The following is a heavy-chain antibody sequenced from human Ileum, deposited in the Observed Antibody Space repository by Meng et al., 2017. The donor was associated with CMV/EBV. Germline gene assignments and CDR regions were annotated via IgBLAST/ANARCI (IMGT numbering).Heavy chain of an antibody. Sequence: VELPQLRAALLKTSETLFLACAVYCGDISGSDWTCMRQTTGTGLEWIGEIKNGGCTNYNQSLKSRVTLSVDTAKTQFSLIVSSVTVADTAVYYCARFPFSSTWFGETYDYWGQGALVTVSS. CDR1: CGDISGSD. D-gene: IGHD3-10*01. J-gene: IGHJ4*02. CDR2: IKNGGCT. CDR3: ARFPFSSTWFGETYDY. V-gene: IGHV4-34*02.